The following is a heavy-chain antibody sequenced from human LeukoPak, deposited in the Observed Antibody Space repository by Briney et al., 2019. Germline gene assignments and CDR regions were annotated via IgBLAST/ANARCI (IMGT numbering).Heavy chain of an antibody. CDR2: ISAYNGNT. J-gene: IGHJ3*02. V-gene: IGHV1-18*01. D-gene: IGHD3-16*01. CDR3: ARDLLLGTFTPLMYYDYVWGSYSAFDI. CDR1: GYTFTSYS. Sequence: ASVKVSCKASGYTFTSYSISWVRQAPGQGLEWMGWISAYNGNTNYAQKLQGRVTMTTDTSTSTAYMELRSLRSDDTAVYYCARDLLLGTFTPLMYYDYVWGSYSAFDIWGQGTMVTVSS.